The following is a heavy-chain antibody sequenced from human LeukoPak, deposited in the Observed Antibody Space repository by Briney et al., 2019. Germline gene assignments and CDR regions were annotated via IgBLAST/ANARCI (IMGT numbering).Heavy chain of an antibody. Sequence: MTSETLSLTCTVSGGSISGSSYYWGWIRQPPGKGLEWIGSIYYSGSTNYNPSLKSRVTISVDTSKNQFSLKLNSVTATDTAVYYCARGGGDSFYYYYYGMDVWGQGTTVTVSS. J-gene: IGHJ6*02. CDR2: IYYSGST. D-gene: IGHD2-21*02. CDR1: GGSISGSSYY. V-gene: IGHV4-39*02. CDR3: ARGGGDSFYYYYYGMDV.